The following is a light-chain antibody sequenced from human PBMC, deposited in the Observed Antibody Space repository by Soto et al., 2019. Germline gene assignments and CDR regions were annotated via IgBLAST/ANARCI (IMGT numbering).Light chain of an antibody. Sequence: SALAQPASVSGSPGQSITISCTGTSSDVGGYNYVSWYQQHPGKAPKLMIYEVSNRPSGVSNRFSGSKSGNTASLTISGLQTGDEADYYCSSFTGSGGTLYVFGTGTKLTVL. CDR3: SSFTGSGGTLYV. V-gene: IGLV2-14*01. CDR1: SSDVGGYNY. CDR2: EVS. J-gene: IGLJ1*01.